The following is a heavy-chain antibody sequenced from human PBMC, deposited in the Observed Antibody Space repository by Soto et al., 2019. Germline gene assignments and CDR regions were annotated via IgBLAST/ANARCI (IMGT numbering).Heavy chain of an antibody. CDR1: GYTFTSYG. V-gene: IGHV1-18*01. CDR3: ASSPERVAVASFDY. Sequence: QVQLVQSGAEVKKPGASVQVSCKASGYTFTSYGISWVRQAPGQGREWMGWISAYNGNTNYAQKLQGRVTMTTDTATSTAYMELRSLRSDDTAVHYCASSPERVAVASFDYWGQGTLVTVSS. CDR2: ISAYNGNT. J-gene: IGHJ4*02. D-gene: IGHD6-19*01.